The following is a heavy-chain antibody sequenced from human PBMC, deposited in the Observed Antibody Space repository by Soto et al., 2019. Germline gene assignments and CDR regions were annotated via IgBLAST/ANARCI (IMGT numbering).Heavy chain of an antibody. D-gene: IGHD2-15*01. V-gene: IGHV3-15*01. J-gene: IGHJ6*04. CDR1: GFTFANAW. Sequence: EVQLVESGGGLVKPGGSLRLSCAASGFTFANAWMSWVRQAPGKGLEWVGRVKSNSDGGTTDYAAPVKGRFTISRDDSKNTLYLQVNSLEIEDTAIYYCNTCSRGNCYGPVDAWGKGAAVTVSS. CDR2: VKSNSDGGTT. CDR3: NTCSRGNCYGPVDA.